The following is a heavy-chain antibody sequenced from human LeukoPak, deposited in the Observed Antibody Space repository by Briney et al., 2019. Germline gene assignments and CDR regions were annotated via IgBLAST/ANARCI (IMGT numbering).Heavy chain of an antibody. Sequence: GASVKVSCKASGYTFSNYYLHWVRQAPGQGLEWMGGIIPIFGTANYAQKFQGRVTITADESTSTAYMELSSLRSEDTAVYYCARSLAEPMTYGSGSLDYYYYYMDVWGKGTTVTISS. J-gene: IGHJ6*03. D-gene: IGHD3-10*01. V-gene: IGHV1-69*13. CDR3: ARSLAEPMTYGSGSLDYYYYYMDV. CDR2: IIPIFGTA. CDR1: GYTFSNYY.